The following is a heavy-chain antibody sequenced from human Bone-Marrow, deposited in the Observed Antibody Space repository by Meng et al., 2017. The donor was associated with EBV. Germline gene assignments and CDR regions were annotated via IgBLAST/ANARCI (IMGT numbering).Heavy chain of an antibody. CDR3: ARFSGDYVWGGWFDP. D-gene: IGHD3-16*01. Sequence: QVQLVQSGSELKKPXXXXKXSXKASGYTFTSYAMNWVRQAPGQGLEWMGWINTNTGNPTYAQGFTGRFVFSLDTSVSTAYLQISSLKAEDTAVYYCARFSGDYVWGGWFDPWGQGTLVTVSS. CDR2: INTNTGNP. CDR1: GYTFTSYA. V-gene: IGHV7-4-1*02. J-gene: IGHJ5*02.